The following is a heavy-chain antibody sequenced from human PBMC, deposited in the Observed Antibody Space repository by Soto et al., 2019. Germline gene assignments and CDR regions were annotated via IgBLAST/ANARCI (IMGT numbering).Heavy chain of an antibody. CDR3: AKDGLSIVVVPAANYYYYYYMDV. CDR1: GFTFSSYG. D-gene: IGHD2-2*01. Sequence: GGSLRLSCAASGFTFSSYGMHWVRQAPGKGLEWVAVLSYDGSNKYYADSVKGRFTISRDNSKNTLYLQMNSLRAEDTAVYYCAKDGLSIVVVPAANYYYYYYMDVWGKGTTVTVSS. V-gene: IGHV3-30*18. CDR2: LSYDGSNK. J-gene: IGHJ6*03.